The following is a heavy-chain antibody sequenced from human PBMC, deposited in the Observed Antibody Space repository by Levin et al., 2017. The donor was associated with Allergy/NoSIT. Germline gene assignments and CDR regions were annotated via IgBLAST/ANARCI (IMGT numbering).Heavy chain of an antibody. V-gene: IGHV4-39*07. CDR1: GGSISSNNYY. J-gene: IGHJ1*01. CDR2: FSYDGRT. Sequence: SQTLSLTCTVSGGSISSNNYYWAWIRQTPGKGLEWIGSFSYDGRTYYDPSLKSRVSTSIDTSKNQFSLKVNSVTAADTAVYYCARAKGYTSPSEYCHDWGQGTLVTVSS. D-gene: IGHD2-2*02. CDR3: ARAKGYTSPSEYCHD.